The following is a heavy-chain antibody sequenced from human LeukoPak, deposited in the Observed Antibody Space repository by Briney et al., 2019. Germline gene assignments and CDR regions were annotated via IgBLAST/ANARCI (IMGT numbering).Heavy chain of an antibody. CDR3: ARDQDDFWSGYRNPFDY. Sequence: GGSLRLSCAASGFTFSSYSMNWVRQAPGKGLEWVSSISSSSSYIYYADSVKGRFTISRDNAKNSLYLQMNSLRAEDTAVYYCARDQDDFWSGYRNPFDYWGQGTLVTVSS. V-gene: IGHV3-21*01. CDR1: GFTFSSYS. CDR2: ISSSSSYI. D-gene: IGHD3-3*01. J-gene: IGHJ4*02.